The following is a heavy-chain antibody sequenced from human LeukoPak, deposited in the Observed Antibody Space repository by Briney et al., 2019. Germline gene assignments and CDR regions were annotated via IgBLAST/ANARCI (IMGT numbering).Heavy chain of an antibody. J-gene: IGHJ4*02. CDR3: ARAPRGGQLWLLDY. V-gene: IGHV3-21*01. CDR1: GFTFSSYS. CDR2: ISSSSSYI. D-gene: IGHD5-18*01. Sequence: GGSLRLSCAASGFTFSSYSMNWVRQAPGKGLEWVSSISSSSSYIYYADSVKGRFTISRDNAKNSLYLQMNSLRAEDTAVYYCARAPRGGQLWLLDYWGQGALVTVSS.